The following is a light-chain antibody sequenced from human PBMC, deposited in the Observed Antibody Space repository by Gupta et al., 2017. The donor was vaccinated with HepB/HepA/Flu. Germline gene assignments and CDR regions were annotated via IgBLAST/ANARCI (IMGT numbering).Light chain of an antibody. J-gene: IGLJ2*01. CDR3: AAWDDSLRLL. CDR2: SDN. V-gene: IGLV1-47*02. Sequence: HSVLPHPPPASGTPGRGVTIPCSGGGSNTGSNFVYWYQQLPGTAPKLLISSDNQRPPGVPDRFSCSKSGTSASLAISGLRSEDDADYYCAAWDDSLRLLFGGGTKLTVL. CDR1: GSNTGSNF.